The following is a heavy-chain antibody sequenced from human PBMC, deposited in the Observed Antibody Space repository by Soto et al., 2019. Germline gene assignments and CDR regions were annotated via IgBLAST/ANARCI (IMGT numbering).Heavy chain of an antibody. CDR3: ARATGADKEDY. Sequence: EVQLVESGGGLVQPGGSLRLSCAASGFTFSSYWMSCVRQAPGKGPEWVASKKEDGSEKYYVDSVKGRFTISRDNAKNSLYLQMNSLRAEDTAVYYCARATGADKEDYWGQGTLVTVSS. J-gene: IGHJ4*02. D-gene: IGHD3-10*01. CDR2: KKEDGSEK. V-gene: IGHV3-7*04. CDR1: GFTFSSYW.